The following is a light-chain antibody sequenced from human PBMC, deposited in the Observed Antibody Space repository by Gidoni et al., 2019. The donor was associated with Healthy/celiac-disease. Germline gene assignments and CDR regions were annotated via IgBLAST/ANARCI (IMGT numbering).Light chain of an antibody. Sequence: QSALTQPASVSGSPGQPITISCTGTSSAVGSYNLVSWYQQHPGKAPKLMIYEVSKRPSGVSNRFSGSKSGNTASLTISGLQAEDEADYYCCSYAGSSTSWVFGGGTKLTVL. CDR3: CSYAGSSTSWV. CDR1: SSAVGSYNL. J-gene: IGLJ3*02. CDR2: EVS. V-gene: IGLV2-23*02.